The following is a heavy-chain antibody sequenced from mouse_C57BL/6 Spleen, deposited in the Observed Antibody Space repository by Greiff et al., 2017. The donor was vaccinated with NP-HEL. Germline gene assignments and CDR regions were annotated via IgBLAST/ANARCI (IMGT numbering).Heavy chain of an antibody. J-gene: IGHJ2*01. D-gene: IGHD2-4*01. V-gene: IGHV3-5*01. CDR3: ARGDYDGTGYCDY. Sequence: EVQLQQSGPGLVKPSQTVFLTCTVTGISITTGNYRWSWIRQFPGNKLEWIGYIYYSGTITYNPSLTSRTTITRDTPKNQFFLEMNSLTAEDTATYDCARGDYDGTGYCDYWGQGTTLTVSS. CDR2: IYYSGTI. CDR1: GISITTGNYR.